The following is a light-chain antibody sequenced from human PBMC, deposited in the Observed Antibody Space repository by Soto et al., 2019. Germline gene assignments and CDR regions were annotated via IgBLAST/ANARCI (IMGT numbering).Light chain of an antibody. J-gene: IGLJ1*01. Sequence: VLTQPPSASGTPGQRVTISCSGSSSNIGSNYVYWYQQLPGTAPKLLIYRNNQRPSGVPDRFSGSKSGTSASLAISGLRSEDEADYYCAAWDDSLSGSGVFGTGTKLTVL. CDR3: AAWDDSLSGSGV. V-gene: IGLV1-47*01. CDR1: SSNIGSNY. CDR2: RNN.